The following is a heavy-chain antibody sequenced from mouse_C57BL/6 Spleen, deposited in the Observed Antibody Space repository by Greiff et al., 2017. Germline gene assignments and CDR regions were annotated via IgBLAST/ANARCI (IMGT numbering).Heavy chain of an antibody. D-gene: IGHD1-1*01. J-gene: IGHJ4*01. Sequence: EVKLVESGGGLVQPGGSLKLSCAASGFTFSDYGMAWVRQAPRKGPEWVAFISNLAYSIYSADTVTGRFTISRENAKNTLYLEMSNLRSEDTAMYYCARLVANDYAMDYWGQGTSVTVSS. CDR1: GFTFSDYG. V-gene: IGHV5-15*01. CDR3: ARLVANDYAMDY. CDR2: ISNLAYSI.